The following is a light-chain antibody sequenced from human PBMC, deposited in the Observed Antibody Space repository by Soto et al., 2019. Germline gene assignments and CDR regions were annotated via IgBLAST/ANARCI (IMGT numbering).Light chain of an antibody. J-gene: IGLJ1*01. CDR3: GSYTSTDTPFV. CDR2: EVS. V-gene: IGLV2-8*01. CDR1: SSDVGGYSY. Sequence: QSALTQPPSASGSPGQSVTISCTGASSDVGGYSYVSWYQQHPGKAPKLMIYEVSKRPSGVPDRFSGSKSGNKASLTISNLEAEDESDYYCGSYTSTDTPFVFGTGTKVTVL.